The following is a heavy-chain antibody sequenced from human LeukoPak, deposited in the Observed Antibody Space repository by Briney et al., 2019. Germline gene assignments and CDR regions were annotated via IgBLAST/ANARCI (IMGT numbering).Heavy chain of an antibody. CDR2: ISGSGGTT. J-gene: IGHJ4*02. V-gene: IGHV3-23*01. CDR3: AKVQEMDTILPPFHY. D-gene: IGHD5-24*01. CDR1: RFTFRSYG. Sequence: GGSLRLSCAASRFTFRSYGMHWVRQAPGKGLEWVSAISGSGGTTFYADSVKGRFTISRDNSKNTLYLQVNSLRAADTAIYYCAKVQEMDTILPPFHYWGQGTLVTVSS.